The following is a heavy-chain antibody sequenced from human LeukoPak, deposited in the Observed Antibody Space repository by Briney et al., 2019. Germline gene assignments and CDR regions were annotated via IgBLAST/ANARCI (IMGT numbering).Heavy chain of an antibody. V-gene: IGHV3-9*01. J-gene: IGHJ4*02. Sequence: GGSLRLSCAASGFTFDDYAMHWVRQAPGKGLEWVSGISWNSGSIGYADSVKGRFTISRDNAKNSLYLQMNSLRAEDTALYYCAKVLTSADTAPFDYWGQGTLVTVSS. CDR2: ISWNSGSI. CDR3: AKVLTSADTAPFDY. D-gene: IGHD5-18*01. CDR1: GFTFDDYA.